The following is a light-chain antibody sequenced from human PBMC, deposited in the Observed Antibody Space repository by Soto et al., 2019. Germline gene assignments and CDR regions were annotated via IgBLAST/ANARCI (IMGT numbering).Light chain of an antibody. Sequence: QLVLTQSPSASASQGASVKLTCTLSSGHSSYAIAWHQQQPEKGPRYLMKFNSDGSHSKGDGIPDRFSGSSSGAERYLTISRLQSEDEADYYCQTWDSGIWVFGGGTKLTVL. J-gene: IGLJ3*02. V-gene: IGLV4-69*01. CDR1: SGHSSYA. CDR2: FNSDGSH. CDR3: QTWDSGIWV.